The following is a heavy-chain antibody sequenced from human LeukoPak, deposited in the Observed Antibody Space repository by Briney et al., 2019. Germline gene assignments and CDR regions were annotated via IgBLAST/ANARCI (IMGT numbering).Heavy chain of an antibody. CDR2: INAGNGNT. J-gene: IGHJ3*02. CDR3: ARGFVVRGVITFDI. D-gene: IGHD3-10*01. CDR1: GYTFTIYA. V-gene: IGHV1-3*01. Sequence: ASVTVSFTASGYTFTIYAMHWVRQAPGQGLEWMGWINAGNGNTKYSQKFQGRVTITRDTSASTAYMELSSLRSEDTAVYYCARGFVVRGVITFDIWGQGTMVTVSS.